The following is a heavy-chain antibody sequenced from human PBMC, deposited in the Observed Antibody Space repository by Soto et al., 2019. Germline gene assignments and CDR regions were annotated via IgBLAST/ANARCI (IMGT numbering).Heavy chain of an antibody. J-gene: IGHJ6*02. Sequence: EVQLVESGGGLVQPGGSLRLSCAASGFTFSSYWMSWVRQAPGKGLEWVANIKQDVSEKYYVDSVKGRFTISRDHAKNSLYLQLNSLRAADTAVYYCARESCSSTSCYYYYYYGMDVWGQGTTVTVAS. V-gene: IGHV3-7*03. CDR1: GFTFSSYW. CDR3: ARESCSSTSCYYYYYYGMDV. CDR2: IKQDVSEK. D-gene: IGHD2-2*01.